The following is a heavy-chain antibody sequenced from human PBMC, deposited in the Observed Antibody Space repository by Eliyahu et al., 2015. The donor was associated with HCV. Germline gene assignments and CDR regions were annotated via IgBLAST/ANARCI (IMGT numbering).Heavy chain of an antibody. CDR3: ARDTRGGIDY. CDR2: ISYDGSDK. CDR1: GFTFSTYA. Sequence: QVQLVESGGGVVQPGXSLXXSCAVSGFTFSTYAMHWVRQAPGKGLECVAVISYDGSDKDYTDSVKGRFTISRDNSKNTLYLEMNSLRAEDTAVYYCARDTRGGIDYWGQGTLVTVSS. J-gene: IGHJ4*02. V-gene: IGHV3-30*04. D-gene: IGHD3-16*01.